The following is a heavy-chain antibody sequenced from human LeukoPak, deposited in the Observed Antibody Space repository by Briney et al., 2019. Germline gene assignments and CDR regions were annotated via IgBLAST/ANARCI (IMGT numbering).Heavy chain of an antibody. Sequence: GGSLRLSCAASGFALSDYHMNWVRQAPGKGLEWLSSITTISHYIYYAGAVRGRFTISRDNAKNSLYLQMNSLRGEDTAVYYCARSGGPGTYHQLRYNWFDPWGQGTLVTVSS. J-gene: IGHJ5*02. CDR1: GFALSDYH. V-gene: IGHV3-21*01. CDR3: ARSGGPGTYHQLRYNWFDP. CDR2: ITTISHYI. D-gene: IGHD3-10*01.